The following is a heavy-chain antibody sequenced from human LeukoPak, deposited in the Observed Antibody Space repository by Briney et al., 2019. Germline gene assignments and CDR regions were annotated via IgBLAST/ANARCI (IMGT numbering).Heavy chain of an antibody. CDR1: GASISSYY. CDR2: IYYSRST. CDR3: ARDNWNNEGAYFDY. D-gene: IGHD1/OR15-1a*01. J-gene: IGHJ4*02. Sequence: SETLSLTCTVSGASISSYYWSWIRQPPGKGLEWIGYIYYSRSTNYNPSLKSRVTISVDTSKNQFSLRLSSVTAADTAVYYCARDNWNNEGAYFDYWGQGTLVTVSS. V-gene: IGHV4-59*01.